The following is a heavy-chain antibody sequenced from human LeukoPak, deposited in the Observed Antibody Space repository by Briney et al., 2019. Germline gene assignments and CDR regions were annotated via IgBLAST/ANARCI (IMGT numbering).Heavy chain of an antibody. D-gene: IGHD6-19*01. J-gene: IGHJ4*01. CDR1: GYTFSAYY. V-gene: IGHV1-2*02. Sequence: ASVKVSCKASGYTFSAYYMHWVRPAPGQGLEWMGWINPNSGDTRYAQKFQGRVSMTRDTSISTAYMDLSRLTSDDTAVYYCARDPHTSGWYGIGDYWGRRTLVTVSS. CDR2: INPNSGDT. CDR3: ARDPHTSGWYGIGDY.